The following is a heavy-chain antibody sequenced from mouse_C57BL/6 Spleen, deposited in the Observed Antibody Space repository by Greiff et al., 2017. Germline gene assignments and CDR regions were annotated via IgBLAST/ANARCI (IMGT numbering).Heavy chain of an antibody. V-gene: IGHV1-52*01. CDR3: ARSLYDGYPGDYFDY. D-gene: IGHD2-3*01. CDR1: GYTFTSYW. Sequence: QVQLQQPGAGLVRPGSSVKLSCKASGYTFTSYWMHWVKQRPIQGLEWIGNIDPSDSETHYNQKFKGKATLTVDKSSSTAYMQLSSLTSEDSAVYYCARSLYDGYPGDYFDYWGQGTTLTVSS. CDR2: IDPSDSET. J-gene: IGHJ2*01.